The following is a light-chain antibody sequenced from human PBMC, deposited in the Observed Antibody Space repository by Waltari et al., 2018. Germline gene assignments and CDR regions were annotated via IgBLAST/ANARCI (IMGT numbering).Light chain of an antibody. CDR3: QQYNHWPPWT. Sequence: EVVMTQSPGTLSVSPGGPVTLSCRASQGLNTKLAWYQKKPGQPPRLLIYDASTRATGVPARFSGSGSGTDFILTISRLQSEDCAVYYCQQYNHWPPWTFGPGTRVEIK. CDR2: DAS. J-gene: IGKJ1*01. V-gene: IGKV3-15*01. CDR1: QGLNTK.